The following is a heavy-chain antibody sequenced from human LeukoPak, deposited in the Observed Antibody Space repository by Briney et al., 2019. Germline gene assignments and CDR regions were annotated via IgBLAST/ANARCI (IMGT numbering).Heavy chain of an antibody. D-gene: IGHD3-16*01. CDR3: ARERVGRTSKGGRGFDY. V-gene: IGHV3-21*01. CDR2: ISSSSSYI. J-gene: IGHJ4*02. Sequence: GGSLRLSCAASGFTFSSYSMNWVRQAPGKGLEWVSSISSSSSYIYYADSVKGRFTISRDNAKNSLYLQMNSLRAEDTAVYYCARERVGRTSKGGRGFDYWGQGTLVTVSS. CDR1: GFTFSSYS.